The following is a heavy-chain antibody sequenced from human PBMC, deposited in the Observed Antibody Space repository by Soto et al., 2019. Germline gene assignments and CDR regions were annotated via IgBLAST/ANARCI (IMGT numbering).Heavy chain of an antibody. V-gene: IGHV4-31*03. J-gene: IGHJ4*02. CDR2: IYYNGSP. CDR1: YGSISSGGYY. Sequence: PSETLSLTCTGSYGSISSGGYYLSWIRQRPGKGLEWIGYIYYNGSPYYNPSLRSRVSISVDRSNNQFSLELTSVTAADTAVYFCARQNPYSSGHYYFDAWGPGIXVTFSS. D-gene: IGHD6-19*01. CDR3: ARQNPYSSGHYYFDA.